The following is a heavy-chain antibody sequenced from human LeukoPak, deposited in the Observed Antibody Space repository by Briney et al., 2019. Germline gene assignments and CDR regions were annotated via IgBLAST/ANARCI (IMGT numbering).Heavy chain of an antibody. CDR3: TRHLGYLEYDY. Sequence: GGSLRLSCAASGFTVSSNYMSWVRQAPGKGLEWVSVIYSGGSTSYADSVKGRFTISRDNAKNTLYLQMNSLRAEDTAVYYCTRHLGYLEYDYWGQGTLVTVSS. V-gene: IGHV3-66*04. D-gene: IGHD5-18*01. CDR1: GFTVSSNY. J-gene: IGHJ4*02. CDR2: IYSGGST.